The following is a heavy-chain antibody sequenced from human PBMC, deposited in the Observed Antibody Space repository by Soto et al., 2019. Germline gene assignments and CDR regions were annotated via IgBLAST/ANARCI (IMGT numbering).Heavy chain of an antibody. J-gene: IGHJ6*02. Sequence: SVKVSCKASGGTFSSYAISWVRQAPGQGLEWMGGIIPIFGTANYAQKFQGRVTITADESTSTAYMELSSLRSEDTAVYYCARKGEGWLQSMGNYYYHGMDVWGQGTTVTVSS. CDR2: IIPIFGTA. CDR3: ARKGEGWLQSMGNYYYHGMDV. V-gene: IGHV1-69*13. CDR1: GGTFSSYA. D-gene: IGHD5-12*01.